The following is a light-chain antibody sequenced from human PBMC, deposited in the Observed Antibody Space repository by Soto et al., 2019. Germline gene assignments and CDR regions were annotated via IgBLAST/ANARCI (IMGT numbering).Light chain of an antibody. V-gene: IGKV1-27*01. Sequence: DIQMTQSPSSLSASVGDRVTITCRASQGISNSLAWCQQEPGKVPKLLIYDASTLQSGVSSRFSGSGSGTDFTLTISSLQPEDVATYYCQKYDSAPEAFGQGTKVEIK. CDR1: QGISNS. CDR2: DAS. CDR3: QKYDSAPEA. J-gene: IGKJ1*01.